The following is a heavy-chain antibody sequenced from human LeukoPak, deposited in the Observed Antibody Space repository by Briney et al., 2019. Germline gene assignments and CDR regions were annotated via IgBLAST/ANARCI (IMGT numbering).Heavy chain of an antibody. J-gene: IGHJ4*02. V-gene: IGHV1-2*02. CDR3: AIANALYCSSTSWLLDY. Sequence: ASVTVSCKASGYTLTRYYMHWVRQAPGQGRDWMAWINPNSGGNCYAQNFHDRITMTRGTSISTAYMELSRLRADDTAIYCCAIANALYCSSTSWLLDYWGQGTLVSVSS. CDR2: INPNSGGN. CDR1: GYTLTRYY. D-gene: IGHD2-2*01.